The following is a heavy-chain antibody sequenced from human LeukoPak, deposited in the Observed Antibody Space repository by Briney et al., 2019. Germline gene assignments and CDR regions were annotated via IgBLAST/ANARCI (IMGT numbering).Heavy chain of an antibody. V-gene: IGHV3-33*01. Sequence: GGSLRLSCAASGFTFSSYGMHWVRQAPGKGLEWVAVIWYDGSNKYYADSVKGRFTISRDNSKNTLYLQMNSLRAEDTAVYYCARARRKPIAADYYYFGMDVWGQGTTVTVSS. CDR2: IWYDGSNK. D-gene: IGHD6-13*01. CDR3: ARARRKPIAADYYYFGMDV. CDR1: GFTFSSYG. J-gene: IGHJ6*01.